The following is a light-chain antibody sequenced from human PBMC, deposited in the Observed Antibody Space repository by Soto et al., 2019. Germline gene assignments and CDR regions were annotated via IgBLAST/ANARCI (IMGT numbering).Light chain of an antibody. Sequence: EIVLTGSPVTLSISPGERSTVSCRASQSFRGLLAWYKQKPGQAPRLLIYDAYNRATGIPPRFSGSGSGTDFTLTISSLEPEDSAVYYCQQRHMWPIPFGQGTRLAIK. CDR1: QSFRGL. CDR2: DAY. CDR3: QQRHMWPIP. V-gene: IGKV3-11*01. J-gene: IGKJ5*01.